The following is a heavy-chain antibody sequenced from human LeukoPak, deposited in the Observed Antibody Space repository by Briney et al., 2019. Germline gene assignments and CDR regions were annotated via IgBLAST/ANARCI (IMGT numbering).Heavy chain of an antibody. CDR3: AKVETAAAATLRGFDY. V-gene: IGHV3-23*01. CDR2: IGGSGGST. CDR1: GFTFSGYA. D-gene: IGHD6-13*01. Sequence: GGSLRLSCAASGFTFSGYAMSWVRQAPGKGLEWVSSIGGSGGSTYYADSVKGWFTISRDNSKNTLYLQMNSLRAEDTAVYYCAKVETAAAATLRGFDYWGQGTLVTVSS. J-gene: IGHJ4*02.